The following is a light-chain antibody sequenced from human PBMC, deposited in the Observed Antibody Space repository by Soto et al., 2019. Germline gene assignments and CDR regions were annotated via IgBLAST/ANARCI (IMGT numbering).Light chain of an antibody. Sequence: EIVLTQSPGTLSLSAGERATLSCRASQSVGSSYLAWYQQKPGQAHTVLIYGASSRATGIPDRFSGSGSGTDFTLTISRLEPEDFAVYYCQNYDTSPTFGQGTKVEI. J-gene: IGKJ1*01. V-gene: IGKV3-20*01. CDR2: GAS. CDR3: QNYDTSPT. CDR1: QSVGSSY.